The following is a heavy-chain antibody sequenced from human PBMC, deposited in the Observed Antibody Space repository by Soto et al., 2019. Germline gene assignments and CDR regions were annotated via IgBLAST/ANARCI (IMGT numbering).Heavy chain of an antibody. CDR3: ARVGGYSGYGPFEY. D-gene: IGHD5-12*01. J-gene: IGHJ4*02. CDR2: SRNKANSYTT. V-gene: IGHV3-72*01. Sequence: GGSLRLSCAASGFTFSDHYMDWVRQAPGKGLEWVGLSRNKANSYTTEYAASVKGRFTISRDDSKNSLYLQMNSLKIEDTAVYYCARVGGYSGYGPFEYWGQGTLVTVSS. CDR1: GFTFSDHY.